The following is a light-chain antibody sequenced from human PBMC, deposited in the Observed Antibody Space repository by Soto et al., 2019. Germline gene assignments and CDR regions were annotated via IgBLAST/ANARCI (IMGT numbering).Light chain of an antibody. CDR3: YYSRISSPFV. V-gene: IGLV2-14*01. CDR1: SSDVGGYNY. CDR2: DVS. J-gene: IGLJ2*01. Sequence: QSALTQPASVSGSPGQSITISCTGTSSDVGGYNYVSWYQQHPPKAPKLMIYDVSNRPSGVSDRFSGSKSGTTASLTIFGVQDEDDDDYYCYYSRISSPFVFGAGTKLTVL.